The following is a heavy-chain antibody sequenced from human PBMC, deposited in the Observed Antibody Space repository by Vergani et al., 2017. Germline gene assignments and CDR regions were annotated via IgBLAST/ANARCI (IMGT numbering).Heavy chain of an antibody. D-gene: IGHD2-15*01. Sequence: QVQLVQSGAEVNKPGSSVKVSCKASGGTFSSYALNWVRQAPGQGLEWMGSIIPSLATTIYAQKFQGRVTITADESTSTAYMELSSLKSEDTAVFYCARATCSGGSCYRGFEYWGQGSLITVSS. V-gene: IGHV1-69*11. J-gene: IGHJ4*02. CDR1: GGTFSSYA. CDR3: ARATCSGGSCYRGFEY. CDR2: IIPSLATT.